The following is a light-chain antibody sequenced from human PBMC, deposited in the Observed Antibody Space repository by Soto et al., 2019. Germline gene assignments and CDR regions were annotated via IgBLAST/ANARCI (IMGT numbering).Light chain of an antibody. Sequence: DIVLTQSPLSLPVTPGEPASISCRSSQSLLQSNGNNHVDWYLQRPGQSPQLLLYLASSRASGVPDRXSGSXSGTEFSLEISRVEAEDVGVYYCLQAAQSPLTFGQGTRLEIK. CDR2: LAS. CDR3: LQAAQSPLT. V-gene: IGKV2-28*01. J-gene: IGKJ5*01. CDR1: QSLLQSNGNNH.